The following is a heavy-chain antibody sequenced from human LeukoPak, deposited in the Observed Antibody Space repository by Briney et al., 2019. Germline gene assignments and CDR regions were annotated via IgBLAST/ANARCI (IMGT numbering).Heavy chain of an antibody. CDR2: IIPIFGTA. Sequence: ASVKVSCKASGYTFTSYYMHWVRQAPGQGLEWMGGIIPIFGTANYAQKFQGRVTITTDESTSTAYMELSSLRSEDTAVYYCARSVEMATIFGVSAFDIWGQGTMVTVSS. V-gene: IGHV1-69*05. CDR3: ARSVEMATIFGVSAFDI. CDR1: GYTFTSYY. D-gene: IGHD5-24*01. J-gene: IGHJ3*02.